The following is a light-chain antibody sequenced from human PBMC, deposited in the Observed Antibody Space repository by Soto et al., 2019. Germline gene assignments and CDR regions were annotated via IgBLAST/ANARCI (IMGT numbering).Light chain of an antibody. V-gene: IGKV1-39*01. CDR1: QGISSY. CDR3: QQSYSTPPT. J-gene: IGKJ1*01. Sequence: IQLTQSPSSLSTSVRDRVTITCRASQGISSYLAWYQQKPGKAPKLLIYAASTLQSGVPSRFSGSGSGTDFTLTISGLQPEDVATYYCQQSYSTPPTFGQGTKVDIK. CDR2: AAS.